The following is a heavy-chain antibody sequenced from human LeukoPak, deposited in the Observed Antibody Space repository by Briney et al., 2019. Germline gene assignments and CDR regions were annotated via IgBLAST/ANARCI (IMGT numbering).Heavy chain of an antibody. CDR3: ARVVSYYYYMDV. CDR1: GFTFSDYY. V-gene: IGHV3-11*01. J-gene: IGHJ6*03. Sequence: GGSLRLSCAASGFTFSDYYMSWIRQAPGKGLEWVSYISSSGSTIYYADSVKGRFTISRDNAKNSLYLQMNSLRAEDTAAYYCARVVSYYYYMDVWGKGTTVTVSS. CDR2: ISSSGSTI.